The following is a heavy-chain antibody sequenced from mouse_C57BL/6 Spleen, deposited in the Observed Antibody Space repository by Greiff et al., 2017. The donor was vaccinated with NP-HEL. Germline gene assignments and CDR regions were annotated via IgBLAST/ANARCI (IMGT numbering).Heavy chain of an antibody. D-gene: IGHD6-1*01. CDR2: INPSTGGT. V-gene: IGHV1-42*01. Sequence: EVQLQQSGPELVKPGASVKISCKASGYSFTGYYMNWVKQSPEKSLEWIGEINPSTGGTTYNQKFKAKATLTVDKSSSTAYMQLKSLTSEDSAVYYCARKAGNFLFAYWGQGTLVTVSA. J-gene: IGHJ3*01. CDR1: GYSFTGYY. CDR3: ARKAGNFLFAY.